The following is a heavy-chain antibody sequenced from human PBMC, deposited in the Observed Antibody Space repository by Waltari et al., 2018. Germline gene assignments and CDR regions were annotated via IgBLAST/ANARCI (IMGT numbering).Heavy chain of an antibody. CDR1: GGTFSSYA. Sequence: QVQLVQSGAEVKKPGSSVKVSCKASGGTFSSYAISWVRPAPGQGLEWMGRIIPIFGTANYAQKFQGRVTITADKSTSTAYMELSSLRSEDTAVYYCARAMTTVDGRGYYYYMDVWGKGTTVTISS. CDR2: IIPIFGTA. J-gene: IGHJ6*03. V-gene: IGHV1-69*13. CDR3: ARAMTTVDGRGYYYYMDV. D-gene: IGHD4-17*01.